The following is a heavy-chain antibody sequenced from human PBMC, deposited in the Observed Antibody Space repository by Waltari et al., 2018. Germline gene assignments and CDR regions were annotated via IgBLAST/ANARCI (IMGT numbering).Heavy chain of an antibody. J-gene: IGHJ5*02. Sequence: QVQLVESGGGLVKPGGSLRLSCAASGFTFSAPYMIGIRQAPGNGLKGVSFNSSSGSTIYYADSVKGRLTSSRDNAKNSLSRHMDSLRAEETAVYYCARERRTVAGTTWGQGILVTVSS. D-gene: IGHD6-13*01. CDR1: GFTFSAPY. V-gene: IGHV3-11*01. CDR2: NSSSGSTI. CDR3: ARERRTVAGTT.